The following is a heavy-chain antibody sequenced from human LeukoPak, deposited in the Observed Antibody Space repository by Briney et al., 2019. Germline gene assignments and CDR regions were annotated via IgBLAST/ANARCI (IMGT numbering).Heavy chain of an antibody. CDR3: ARDRGSDLFDY. CDR1: GFTFSSYA. V-gene: IGHV4-34*01. D-gene: IGHD1-14*01. CDR2: INHSGST. Sequence: PGGSLRLSCAASGFTFSSYAMNWVRQPPGKGLEWIGEINHSGSTNYNPSLKSRVTISVDTSKNQFSLKLSSVTAADTAVYYCARDRGSDLFDYWGQGTLVTVSS. J-gene: IGHJ4*02.